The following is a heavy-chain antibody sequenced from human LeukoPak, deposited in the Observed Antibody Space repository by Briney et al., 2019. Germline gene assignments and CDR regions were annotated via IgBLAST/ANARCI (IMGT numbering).Heavy chain of an antibody. CDR3: ARAATAPAFALRQTGKRWLQVRAFDI. Sequence: PSETLSLTCAVSGGSISSGGYSWSWIRQPPGKGLEWIGEINHSGSTNYNPSLKSRVTISVDTSKNQFSLKLSSVTAADTAVYYCARAATAPAFALRQTGKRWLQVRAFDIWGQGTMVTVSS. CDR1: GGSISSGGYS. J-gene: IGHJ3*02. CDR2: INHSGST. D-gene: IGHD5-24*01. V-gene: IGHV4-30-2*01.